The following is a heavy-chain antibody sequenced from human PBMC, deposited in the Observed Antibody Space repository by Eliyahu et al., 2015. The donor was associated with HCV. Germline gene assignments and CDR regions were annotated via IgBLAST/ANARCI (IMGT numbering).Heavy chain of an antibody. CDR3: AQSVAVAYFDH. V-gene: IGHV3-21*01. CDR2: ISSGGNFI. J-gene: IGHJ4*02. Sequence: EVQLVQSGGGLVKPGGSLRLSCAASGFSFSDYTMNWVRQAPGKGLEWVSSISSGGNFIYYADSVKGRFTISRDDAKKSLFLQMISLRDEDTAVYYCAQSVAVAYFDHWGQGALVTVSS. CDR1: GFSFSDYT. D-gene: IGHD2-21*01.